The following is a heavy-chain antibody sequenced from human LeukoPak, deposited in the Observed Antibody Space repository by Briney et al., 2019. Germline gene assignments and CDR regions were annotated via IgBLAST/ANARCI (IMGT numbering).Heavy chain of an antibody. D-gene: IGHD6-13*01. J-gene: IGHJ6*02. CDR2: IYYSGST. V-gene: IGHV4-59*08. CDR3: AGMYSSSWFYYYHGMDV. Sequence: SESLSLTCTVSGGSISSYYGSWIRQPPGRGLEGGGYIYYSGSTNYNPSVTSRATISVDTSKHHYPLKLRSVTAADTAVYYCAGMYSSSWFYYYHGMDVWGQGTTVTVSS. CDR1: GGSISSYY.